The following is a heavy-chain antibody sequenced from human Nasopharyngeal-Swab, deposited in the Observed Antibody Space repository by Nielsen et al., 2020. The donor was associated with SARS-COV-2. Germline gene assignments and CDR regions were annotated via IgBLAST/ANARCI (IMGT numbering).Heavy chain of an antibody. CDR2: FSGSGGST. Sequence: GESLKISCAASGFTFSTYAMYWVRQPPATGLEWASIFSGSGGSTYYADSVKGRFTISSDNSKNTLYLQMNSLRAEDTAVYYCAKRDDYYESSGLGDWGQGTLVTVSS. CDR3: AKRDDYYESSGLGD. CDR1: GFTFSTYA. D-gene: IGHD3-22*01. J-gene: IGHJ4*02. V-gene: IGHV3-23*01.